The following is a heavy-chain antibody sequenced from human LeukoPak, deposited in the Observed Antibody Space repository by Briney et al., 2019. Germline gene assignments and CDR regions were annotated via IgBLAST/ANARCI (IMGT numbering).Heavy chain of an antibody. J-gene: IGHJ3*02. CDR1: GGSISSYY. CDR3: ARRGTNYYDSSGYYGAFDI. Sequence: SETLSLTCTVSGGSISSYYWSWIRQPPGKGLEWIGYIYYSGSTNYNPSLKSRVTISVDTSKNQFSLKLSSVPAAYTAVYYCARRGTNYYDSSGYYGAFDIWGQGTMVTVSS. CDR2: IYYSGST. D-gene: IGHD3-22*01. V-gene: IGHV4-59*01.